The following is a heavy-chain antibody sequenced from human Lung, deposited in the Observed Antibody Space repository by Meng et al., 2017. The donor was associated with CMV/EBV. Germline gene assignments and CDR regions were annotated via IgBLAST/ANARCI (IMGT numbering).Heavy chain of an antibody. Sequence: HAPLVQYRSDVTKPGASVRVPCKASGYPFTHHGISWIRQAPGQGLEWMGWISCYNGDTNYAQKFQGKVTMTTDTSTSTAYMDLRSLRSDDTAVYYCARDPSNTSGRYAYFDYWGQGTLVTVSS. D-gene: IGHD6-19*01. V-gene: IGHV1-18*01. CDR1: GYPFTHHG. CDR2: ISCYNGDT. CDR3: ARDPSNTSGRYAYFDY. J-gene: IGHJ4*02.